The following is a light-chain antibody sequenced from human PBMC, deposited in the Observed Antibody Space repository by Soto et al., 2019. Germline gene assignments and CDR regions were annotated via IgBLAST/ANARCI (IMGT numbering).Light chain of an antibody. CDR3: QQYYSTLWT. J-gene: IGKJ1*01. CDR1: QSVLYSSNNKNY. CDR2: WAS. Sequence: DIVMTQSPDSLAVSLGGRATINCKSSQSVLYSSNNKNYLAWYQQKPGQPPKLLIYWASTRESGVPDRFSGSGSGTDFTLTISSLQAEDVAVYYCQQYYSTLWTFGQGTKVDIK. V-gene: IGKV4-1*01.